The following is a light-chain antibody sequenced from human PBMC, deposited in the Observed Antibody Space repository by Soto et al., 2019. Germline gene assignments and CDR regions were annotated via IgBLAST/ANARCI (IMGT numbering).Light chain of an antibody. J-gene: IGKJ5*01. CDR2: GAS. CDR1: QSIRIN. CDR3: QPYNIWRQIT. V-gene: IGKV3-15*01. Sequence: EIVMTQSPATLSVSPGERATLSCRASQSIRINVGWYQQRPGQAPRLLIYGASTRATGIPARFSGSGSGTESTLTISSLDSEDSAVDSRQPYNIWRQITFGQGTRLDIK.